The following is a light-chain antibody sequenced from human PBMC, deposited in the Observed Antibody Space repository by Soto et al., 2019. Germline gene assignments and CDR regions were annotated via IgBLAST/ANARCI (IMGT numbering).Light chain of an antibody. CDR2: DVS. V-gene: IGLV2-14*01. J-gene: IGLJ1*01. Sequence: QSVLTQPASVSGSPGQSITISCTGTSSDVGGYNYVSWYQQHPGKAPKLMISDVSNRPSGVSNRFSGSKSGNTASLTISGLQTDDVADYCCNRYTPTITYLFGTET. CDR3: NRYTPTITYL. CDR1: SSDVGGYNY.